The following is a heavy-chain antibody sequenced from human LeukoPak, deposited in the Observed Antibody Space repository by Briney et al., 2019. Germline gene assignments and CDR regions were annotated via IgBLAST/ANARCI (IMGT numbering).Heavy chain of an antibody. D-gene: IGHD1-26*01. Sequence: GGSLRLSCAASGFTFSSYSMNWVRQAPGKGLEWVSSISSSSSYIYYADSVKGRFTISRDNAKNSLYLQMNSLRAEDTAVYYCARDITEWEPSYYFDYWGQGTLVTVSS. V-gene: IGHV3-21*01. CDR3: ARDITEWEPSYYFDY. CDR2: ISSSSSYI. CDR1: GFTFSSYS. J-gene: IGHJ4*02.